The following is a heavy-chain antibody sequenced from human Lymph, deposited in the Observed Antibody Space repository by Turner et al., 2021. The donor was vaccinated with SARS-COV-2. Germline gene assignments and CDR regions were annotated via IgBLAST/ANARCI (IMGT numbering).Heavy chain of an antibody. Sequence: QVQLVESGGGVAQPGRSLRRSCAASEFTVSNSGMHWVRKGPGKGLEWVAVIWFDGSNKDYADSVKGRFTISRDNSTNTLYLQMNSLRAEDTAVYYCARYTGGRLDYWGQGTLVTVSS. CDR1: EFTVSNSG. D-gene: IGHD1-26*01. V-gene: IGHV3-33*01. J-gene: IGHJ4*02. CDR3: ARYTGGRLDY. CDR2: IWFDGSNK.